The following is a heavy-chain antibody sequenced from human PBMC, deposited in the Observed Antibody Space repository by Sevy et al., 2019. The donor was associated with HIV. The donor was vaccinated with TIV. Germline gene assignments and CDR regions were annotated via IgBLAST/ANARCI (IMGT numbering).Heavy chain of an antibody. CDR2: IKSKTDGGTT. V-gene: IGHV3-15*01. D-gene: IGHD3-22*01. CDR1: GFTFSKYG. CDR3: TTGSRNYYDSSGYAFDI. Sequence: GGSLRLSCAASGFTFSKYGMHWVRQAPGKGLEWVGRIKSKTDGGTTDYAAPVKGRFTISRDDSKNTLYLQMNSLKTEDTAVYYCTTGSRNYYDSSGYAFDIWGQGTMVTVSS. J-gene: IGHJ3*02.